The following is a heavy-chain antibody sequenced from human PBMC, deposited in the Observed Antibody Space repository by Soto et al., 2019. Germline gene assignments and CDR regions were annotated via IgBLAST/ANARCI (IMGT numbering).Heavy chain of an antibody. J-gene: IGHJ3*02. CDR1: GGTFSSYA. D-gene: IGHD6-19*01. V-gene: IGHV1-69*01. CDR2: IIPIFGTA. Sequence: QVQLVQSGAEVKKPGSSVKVSCKASGGTFSSYAISWVRQAPGQGLEWMGGIIPIFGTANYAQKFEGRVTITEEESTSTPYMELSSVRSEDTAVHYCARHHWAVGLPQRNKRGAGIAVAAPSAFDIWGQGTMVTLSS. CDR3: ARHHWAVGLPQRNKRGAGIAVAAPSAFDI.